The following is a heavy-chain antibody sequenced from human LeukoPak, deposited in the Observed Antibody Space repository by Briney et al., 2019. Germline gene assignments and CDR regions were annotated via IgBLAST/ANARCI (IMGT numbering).Heavy chain of an antibody. V-gene: IGHV4-34*01. J-gene: IGHJ4*02. CDR3: ASALTVTRASNY. Sequence: SETLSLTCAVYGGSFSGYYWSWIRQPPGKGLEWIGEINHSGSTNYNPSLKSRVTISVDTSKNQFSLKLSSVTAADTAVYYCASALTVTRASNYWGQGTLVTVSS. CDR2: INHSGST. D-gene: IGHD4-17*01. CDR1: GGSFSGYY.